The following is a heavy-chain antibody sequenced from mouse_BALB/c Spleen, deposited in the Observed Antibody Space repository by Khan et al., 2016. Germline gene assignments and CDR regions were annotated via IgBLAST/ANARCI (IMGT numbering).Heavy chain of an antibody. Sequence: EVQLKESGPSLVKPSQTLSLTCSVSGDFITSGYWNWIRKFPGNNLEYMGYISYTGITYYNPSLKSRISITRDTSKNQYYLQLNSVTTEDTATYYCARYGTRENAMDYWGQGTSVTVSS. J-gene: IGHJ4*01. D-gene: IGHD1-1*01. CDR3: ARYGTRENAMDY. V-gene: IGHV3-8*02. CDR2: ISYTGIT. CDR1: GDFITSGY.